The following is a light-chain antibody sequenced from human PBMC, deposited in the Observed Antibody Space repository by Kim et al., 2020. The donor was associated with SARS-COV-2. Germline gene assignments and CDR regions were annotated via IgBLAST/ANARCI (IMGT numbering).Light chain of an antibody. CDR2: GVS. Sequence: GQSITISCTGTSSDVGGSNYVSWYQQHPGKVPKLMIYGVSYRPSGISNRFSGSKSGNTASLTISGLQAEDEADYYCSSYTSSITVVFGGGTKVTVL. J-gene: IGLJ2*01. CDR3: SSYTSSITVV. V-gene: IGLV2-14*03. CDR1: SSDVGGSNY.